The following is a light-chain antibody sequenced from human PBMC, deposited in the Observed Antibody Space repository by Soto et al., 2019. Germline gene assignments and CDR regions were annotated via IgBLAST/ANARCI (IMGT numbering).Light chain of an antibody. CDR3: AAWDDRLSVVV. CDR2: RNN. J-gene: IGLJ2*01. V-gene: IGLV1-47*01. CDR1: SPNIGNNY. Sequence: QSVLTQPPSASGTPGQRVTISCSGSSPNIGNNYVYWYQHLPGTAPKLLIYRNNHRPSGVPDRFSGSKSGTSASLAISGLRSEDAVVYYCAAWDDRLSVVVFGGGTQLPVL.